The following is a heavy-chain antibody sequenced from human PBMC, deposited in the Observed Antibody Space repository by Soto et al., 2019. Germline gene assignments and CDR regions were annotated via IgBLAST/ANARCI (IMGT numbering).Heavy chain of an antibody. J-gene: IGHJ5*02. Sequence: PSETLSLTCTVSGGSVSSGGYSWGWIRQPPGQGLEWIGYIYHTGNNYYNPSLKSRVTISLARSKNQFSLQLTSVTAADTAVYYCARSTRGVVVTANREYNWFDPWGQGTLVTVSS. CDR3: ARSTRGVVVTANREYNWFDP. V-gene: IGHV4-30-2*01. D-gene: IGHD2-21*02. CDR2: IYHTGNN. CDR1: GGSVSSGGYS.